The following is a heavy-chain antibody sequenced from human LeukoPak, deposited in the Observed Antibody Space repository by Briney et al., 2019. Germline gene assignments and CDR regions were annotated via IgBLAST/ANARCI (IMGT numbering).Heavy chain of an antibody. CDR3: ARDHYDSSSWFDP. CDR2: IIPIFGTA. V-gene: IGHV1-69*13. J-gene: IGHJ5*02. Sequence: SVKVSCKASGGTFSSYAISWVRQAPGQGLEWMGGIIPIFGTANYAQKFQGRVTITADESTSTAYMELRSLRSDDTAVYYCARDHYDSSSWFDPWGQGTLVTVSS. CDR1: GGTFSSYA. D-gene: IGHD3-22*01.